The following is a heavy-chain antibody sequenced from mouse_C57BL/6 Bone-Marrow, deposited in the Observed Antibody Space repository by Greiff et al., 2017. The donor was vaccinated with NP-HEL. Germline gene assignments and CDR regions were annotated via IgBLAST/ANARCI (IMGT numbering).Heavy chain of an antibody. V-gene: IGHV1-61*01. Sequence: QVQLQQPGAELVRPGSSVKLSCKASGYTFTSYWMDWVKQRPGQGLEWIGNIYPSDSETHYNQKFKDKATLTVDKSSSTAYMQLSSLTSEDSAVYYCAREFITTVVAPGYFDVWGTGTTVTVSS. J-gene: IGHJ1*03. D-gene: IGHD1-1*01. CDR3: AREFITTVVAPGYFDV. CDR2: IYPSDSET. CDR1: GYTFTSYW.